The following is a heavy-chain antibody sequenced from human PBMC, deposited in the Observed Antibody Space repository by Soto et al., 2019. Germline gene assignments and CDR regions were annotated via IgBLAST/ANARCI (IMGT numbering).Heavy chain of an antibody. Sequence: QVQLQQWGAGLLKPSETLSLTCAVYGGSFSGYYWSWIRQPPGKGLEWIGEINHSGSTNYNPSLKSRLTRSVDTSRNQFSLKLSSVTAADSAVYYCARAIYGSGSYNRQLFDYWGQGTLVTVSS. D-gene: IGHD3-10*01. V-gene: IGHV4-34*01. J-gene: IGHJ4*02. CDR2: INHSGST. CDR3: ARAIYGSGSYNRQLFDY. CDR1: GGSFSGYY.